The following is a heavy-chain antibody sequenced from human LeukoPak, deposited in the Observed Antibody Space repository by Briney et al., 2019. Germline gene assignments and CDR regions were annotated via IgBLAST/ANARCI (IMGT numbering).Heavy chain of an antibody. V-gene: IGHV4-38-2*02. J-gene: IGHJ4*02. CDR2: IFHSGDV. CDR1: GYSIISDYF. CDR3: AKSGGSGLIDY. Sequence: PSETLSLTCIVSGYSIISDYFWGWVRQPPGKGPEWIGSIFHSGDVYYNPSLKSRVTLSVDPSKNRFSLKLTSVTAAGTAVYYCAKSGGSGLIDYWGQGTLVTVSS. D-gene: IGHD1-26*01.